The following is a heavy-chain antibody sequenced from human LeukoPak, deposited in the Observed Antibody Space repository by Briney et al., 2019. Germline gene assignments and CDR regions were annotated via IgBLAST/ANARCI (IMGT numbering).Heavy chain of an antibody. D-gene: IGHD6-19*01. J-gene: IGHJ1*01. CDR1: GFTFSSYA. CDR2: MLTAGTT. CDR3: AREGYSSGWFRL. Sequence: GGSLRLSCAASGFTFSSYAMSWVRQAPGKGLEWVSVMLTAGTTYYADSVKGRFTISRDDSKNMVYLQMNSLRAEDTAVYFCAREGYSSGWFRLWGQGTLVTVSS. V-gene: IGHV3-53*01.